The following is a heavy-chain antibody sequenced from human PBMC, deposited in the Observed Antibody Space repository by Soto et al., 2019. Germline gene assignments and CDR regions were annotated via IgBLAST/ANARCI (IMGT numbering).Heavy chain of an antibody. Sequence: GGSLRLSCAASGFTFSDYYMSWIRQAPGEGLEWVSYISSSSSYTNYADSVKGRFTISRDNAKNSLYLQMNSLRAEDTAVYYCARESYSEDAFDIWGQGTMVTVS. D-gene: IGHD2-15*01. CDR2: ISSSSSYT. CDR1: GFTFSDYY. CDR3: ARESYSEDAFDI. V-gene: IGHV3-11*06. J-gene: IGHJ3*02.